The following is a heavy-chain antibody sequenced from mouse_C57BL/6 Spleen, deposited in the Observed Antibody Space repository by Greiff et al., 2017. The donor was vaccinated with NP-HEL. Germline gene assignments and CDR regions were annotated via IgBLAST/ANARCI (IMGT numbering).Heavy chain of an antibody. CDR1: GYTFTSYG. D-gene: IGHD1-1*01. CDR2: IYPRSGNT. CDR3: ARSPYYYGSSYVGYCDV. V-gene: IGHV1-81*01. J-gene: IGHJ1*03. Sequence: QVQLQQSGAELARPGASVKLSCKASGYTFTSYGISWVKQRPGQGLEWIGEIYPRSGNTYYNEKFKGKALLTADKSSSTAYMELRSLTSEDSAVYFCARSPYYYGSSYVGYCDVWGTGTTVTVSS.